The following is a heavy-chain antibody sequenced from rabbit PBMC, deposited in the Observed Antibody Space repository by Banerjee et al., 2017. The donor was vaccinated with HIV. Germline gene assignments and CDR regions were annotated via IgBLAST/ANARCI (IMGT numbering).Heavy chain of an antibody. V-gene: IGHV1S45*01. D-gene: IGHD8-1*01. CDR3: ARSYVGSSYFYTRLDL. Sequence: QEQLEESGGGLVKPEGSLTLTCKASGFDLSSSYYICWVRQAPGKGLELIACIGTSSGNTYYASWVNGRFTISKTSSTTVTLQMTSLTAADTATYFCARSYVGSSYFYTRLDLWGPGTLVTVS. CDR1: GFDLSSSYY. CDR2: IGTSSGNT. J-gene: IGHJ3*01.